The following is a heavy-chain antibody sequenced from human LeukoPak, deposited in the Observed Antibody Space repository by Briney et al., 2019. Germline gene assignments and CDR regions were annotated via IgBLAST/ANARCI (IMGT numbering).Heavy chain of an antibody. CDR1: GGSFSGYY. CDR3: ARDKVGITIFGVVISYGMDV. CDR2: INHSGST. D-gene: IGHD3-3*01. V-gene: IGHV4-34*01. J-gene: IGHJ6*02. Sequence: SETLSLTCAVYGGSFSGYYWSWIRQPPGKGLEWIGEINHSGSTNYNPSLKSRVTISVDTSKNQFSLKLSSVTAADTAGYYCARDKVGITIFGVVISYGMDVWGQGTTVTVSS.